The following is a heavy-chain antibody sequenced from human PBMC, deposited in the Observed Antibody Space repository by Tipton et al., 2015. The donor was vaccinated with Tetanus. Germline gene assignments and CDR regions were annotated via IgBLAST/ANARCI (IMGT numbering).Heavy chain of an antibody. CDR1: GFSFSSYG. CDR3: ARAAGGGRRINGPAGIDY. CDR2: ISSDGSDT. D-gene: IGHD1-20*01. V-gene: IGHV3-30*03. J-gene: IGHJ4*02. Sequence: SLRLSCAASGFSFSSYGMHWVRQAPGKGLDWVSLISSDGSDTYSADSVKGRFTISRDNSKNTLYLQMNSLRAEDTAVYYCARAAGGGRRINGPAGIDYWGQGTLVTVSS.